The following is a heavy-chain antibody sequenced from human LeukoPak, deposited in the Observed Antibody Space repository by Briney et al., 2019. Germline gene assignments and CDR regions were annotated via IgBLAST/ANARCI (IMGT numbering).Heavy chain of an antibody. J-gene: IGHJ4*02. D-gene: IGHD3-10*01. Sequence: QAGGSLRLSCAASGFTFTTYAMSWVRQAPGKGLEWLSSISGGGGSTYYADSVKGRFTISRDNSKNTLHVQMNSLRAEDTAVYFCARGGPGVFAYWGQGTLVTVSS. CDR3: ARGGPGVFAY. CDR1: GFTFTTYA. V-gene: IGHV3-23*01. CDR2: ISGGGGST.